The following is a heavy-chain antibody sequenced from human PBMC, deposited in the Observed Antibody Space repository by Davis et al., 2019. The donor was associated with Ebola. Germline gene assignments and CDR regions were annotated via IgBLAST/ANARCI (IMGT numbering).Heavy chain of an antibody. CDR3: AKGTWNSY. J-gene: IGHJ4*02. CDR2: ISYDGSNK. Sequence: PGGSLRLSCAASGFTFSSYGMHWVRQAPGKGLEWVAVISYDGSNKYYADSVKGRFTISRDNSKNTLYLQMNSLRAEDTAVYYCAKGTWNSYWGQGTLVTVSS. D-gene: IGHD1-7*01. CDR1: GFTFSSYG. V-gene: IGHV3-30*18.